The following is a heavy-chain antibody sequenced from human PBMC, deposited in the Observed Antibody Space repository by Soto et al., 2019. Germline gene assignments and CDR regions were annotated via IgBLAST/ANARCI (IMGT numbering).Heavy chain of an antibody. CDR2: INHSGST. Sequence: PSETLSLTCAVYGGSFSGYYWSWIRQPPGKGLEWIGEINHSGSTNYNPSLKSRVTISVDTSKNQFSLKLSSVTAADTAVYYCARERYWAYYYGSGSYSGMDVWGQGTTVTVSS. D-gene: IGHD3-10*01. CDR3: ARERYWAYYYGSGSYSGMDV. V-gene: IGHV4-34*01. CDR1: GGSFSGYY. J-gene: IGHJ6*02.